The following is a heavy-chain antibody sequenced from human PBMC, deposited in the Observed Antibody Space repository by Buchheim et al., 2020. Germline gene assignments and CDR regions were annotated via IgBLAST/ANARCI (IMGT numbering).Heavy chain of an antibody. J-gene: IGHJ4*02. Sequence: EVQLVESGGALVQPGGSLRLSCAASGFTFNTYSMNWVRQAPGKGLEWVSYIRSGSGVIYYADSVKGRFTISRDNARNSLYLQMHRLRAEDTAVDYCTKGLQYSSDYWGQGTL. CDR3: TKGLQYSSDY. V-gene: IGHV3-48*01. CDR2: IRSGSGVI. CDR1: GFTFNTYS. D-gene: IGHD6-6*01.